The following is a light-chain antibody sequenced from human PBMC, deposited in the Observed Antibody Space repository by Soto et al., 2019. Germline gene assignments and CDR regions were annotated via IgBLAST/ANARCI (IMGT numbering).Light chain of an antibody. CDR3: QQYYSYPQT. CDR1: QIITRW. CDR2: AAS. Sequence: STLSASVGDIVPITCPASQIITRWMAWHQQKPGKATNLLIYAASTLQSVVPSMISGSGSGTDFTLTISCLQSEDFATYCCQQYYSYPQTFGQGTKVDI. J-gene: IGKJ1*01. V-gene: IGKV1-5*01.